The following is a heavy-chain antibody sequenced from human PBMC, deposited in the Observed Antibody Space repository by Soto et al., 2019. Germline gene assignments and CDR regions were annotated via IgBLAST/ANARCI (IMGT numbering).Heavy chain of an antibody. D-gene: IGHD6-19*01. CDR1: GFTFSYYN. CDR3: ARDRAVAGFDAFDI. V-gene: IGHV3-48*02. Sequence: AGGSLRLSCAASGFTFSYYNMNWVRQAPGKGLEWVSYISTSSSTIYYADSVKGRFTISRDNAKNSLYLQMNSLRDEDTAVYYCARDRAVAGFDAFDIWGQGTMVTVS. J-gene: IGHJ3*02. CDR2: ISTSSSTI.